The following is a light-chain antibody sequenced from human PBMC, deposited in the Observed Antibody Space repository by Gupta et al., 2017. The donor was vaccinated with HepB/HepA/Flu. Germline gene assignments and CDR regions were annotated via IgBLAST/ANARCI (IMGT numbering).Light chain of an antibody. CDR3: AAWDDSLSGPV. CDR2: NNN. CDR1: SSNIGSNY. J-gene: IGLJ1*01. Sequence: QSVLTQPPSASGTPGQRVTISCSGSSSNIGSNYVYWYQQLPGTAPKLLIYNNNQRPSGVPDRFSGSKSGTSASLAISGLRSEDEADYYCAAWDDSLSGPVFGTGTTVTVL. V-gene: IGLV1-47*01.